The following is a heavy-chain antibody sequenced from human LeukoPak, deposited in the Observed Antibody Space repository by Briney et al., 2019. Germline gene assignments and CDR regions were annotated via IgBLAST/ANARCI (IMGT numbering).Heavy chain of an antibody. V-gene: IGHV3-48*02. D-gene: IGHD2-2*01. CDR3: ASGDCSSTDCHLARHFEY. J-gene: IGHJ4*02. CDR2: ITSATVTL. CDR1: GFTFSTSG. Sequence: PGGSLRLSCADSGFTFSTSGVGWVRQAPGKGLEWLSYITSATVTLYMDSVKGRFTISRDNAKNSLYLQMNGLREEYMAVYYCASGDCSSTDCHLARHFEYWGQGTRVTVSS.